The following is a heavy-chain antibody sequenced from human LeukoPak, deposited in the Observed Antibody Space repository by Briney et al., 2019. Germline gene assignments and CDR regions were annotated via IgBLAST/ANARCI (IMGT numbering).Heavy chain of an antibody. Sequence: GGSLRLSCAASGFTFSSYGTHWVRQAPGKGLEWVAVISYDGSNKYYADSVKGRFTISRDNSKNTLYLQMNSLRAEDTAVYYCAKDVSGSYFDYWGQGTLVTVSS. D-gene: IGHD3-10*01. V-gene: IGHV3-30*18. CDR2: ISYDGSNK. J-gene: IGHJ4*02. CDR3: AKDVSGSYFDY. CDR1: GFTFSSYG.